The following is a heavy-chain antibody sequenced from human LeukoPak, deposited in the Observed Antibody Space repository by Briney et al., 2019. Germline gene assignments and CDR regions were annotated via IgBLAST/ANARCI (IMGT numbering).Heavy chain of an antibody. CDR2: INPSGGST. Sequence: ASVKVSCKASGYTFTSYYMHWVRQAPGQGLEWMGIINPSGGSTSYAQKYQGRVTMTRDISTSTVYMELSSLRSEDTAVYYCARAYYDFWSGYYRPNWFDPWGQGTLVTVSS. D-gene: IGHD3-3*01. CDR3: ARAYYDFWSGYYRPNWFDP. J-gene: IGHJ5*02. CDR1: GYTFTSYY. V-gene: IGHV1-46*01.